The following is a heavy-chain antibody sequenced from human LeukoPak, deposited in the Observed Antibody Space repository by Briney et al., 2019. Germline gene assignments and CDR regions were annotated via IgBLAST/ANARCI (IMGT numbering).Heavy chain of an antibody. Sequence: VGSLTLSCAASSFIFGNYWMSWVRQGPGTGLECVANIKQDGSQKYVVDSLKDRFTISRDNAKNSLYLQMNNLRAEDTAIYYCATSPVRHYQTDYWGQGTLVTVSS. V-gene: IGHV3-7*05. CDR3: ATSPVRHYQTDY. CDR1: SFIFGNYW. D-gene: IGHD3-10*01. CDR2: IKQDGSQK. J-gene: IGHJ4*02.